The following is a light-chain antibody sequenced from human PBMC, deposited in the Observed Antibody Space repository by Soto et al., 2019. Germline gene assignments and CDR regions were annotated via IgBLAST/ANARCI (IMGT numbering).Light chain of an antibody. CDR2: ATS. V-gene: IGKV1-39*01. CDR3: LQHNSYPRT. Sequence: DIQVTQSPSSLSASVGDRVTITCRASQNIFTYLNWYQQRPGQAPNLLIYATSNLQSGVPSRFSGSGSGTDFTLTISSLQPEDFATYYCLQHNSYPRTFGQGTKVEIK. CDR1: QNIFTY. J-gene: IGKJ1*01.